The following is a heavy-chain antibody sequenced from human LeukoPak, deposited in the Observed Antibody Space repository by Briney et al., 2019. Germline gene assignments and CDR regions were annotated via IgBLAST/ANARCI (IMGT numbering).Heavy chain of an antibody. V-gene: IGHV3-30*03. CDR3: ARDQTAVTGVWGTIDY. Sequence: SGGSLRLSCTASGFTFSGYGMHWVRQAPGMGLEWVAIISYDGSNTFYGDSVKGRFTISRDNSKKTLYLQMNSLRTEDTAAYYCARDQTAVTGVWGTIDYWGQGTLVTVSS. J-gene: IGHJ4*02. CDR1: GFTFSGYG. D-gene: IGHD2-8*02. CDR2: ISYDGSNT.